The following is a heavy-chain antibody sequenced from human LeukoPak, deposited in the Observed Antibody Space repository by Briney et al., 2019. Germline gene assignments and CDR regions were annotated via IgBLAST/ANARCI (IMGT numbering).Heavy chain of an antibody. J-gene: IGHJ4*02. CDR1: GGSISSYS. Sequence: SETLSLTCTVSGGSISSYSWSWVRQPPGRGLGWIGYIYYSGSTIYNPSLKTRLTMSLDTSKNQFSLKLNSVTAADTAVYYCAGDYGSGSYRFDYWGQGTLVTVSS. D-gene: IGHD3-10*01. CDR3: AGDYGSGSYRFDY. V-gene: IGHV4-59*12. CDR2: IYYSGST.